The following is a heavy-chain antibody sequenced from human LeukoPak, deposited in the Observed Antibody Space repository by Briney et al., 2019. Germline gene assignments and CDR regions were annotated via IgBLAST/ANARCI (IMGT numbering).Heavy chain of an antibody. CDR1: GFTFSSYW. D-gene: IGHD5-18*01. J-gene: IGHJ4*02. Sequence: AGGSLRLSCAASGFTFSSYWMSWVRQAPGKGLQWVANIKLDGSENYYVDSVRGRFTISRDNAKNSLFLQMSSLRAEDTAVYYCARDAEGRRYSPQDYWGQGTLVTVSS. V-gene: IGHV3-7*01. CDR2: IKLDGSEN. CDR3: ARDAEGRRYSPQDY.